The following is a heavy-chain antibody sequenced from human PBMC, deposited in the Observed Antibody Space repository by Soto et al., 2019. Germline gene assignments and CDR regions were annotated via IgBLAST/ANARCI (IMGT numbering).Heavy chain of an antibody. D-gene: IGHD3-10*01. CDR3: ARDRTMVRGDDACDI. Sequence: QVQLVESGGGVVQPGRSLRLSCAASGFTFSSYAMHWVRQAPGKGLEWVAVISYDGSNKYYADSVKGRFTISRDKSKNTLYLQMNSLRAEDTAVYYCARDRTMVRGDDACDIWGQGTMVTVSS. CDR1: GFTFSSYA. J-gene: IGHJ3*02. V-gene: IGHV3-30-3*01. CDR2: ISYDGSNK.